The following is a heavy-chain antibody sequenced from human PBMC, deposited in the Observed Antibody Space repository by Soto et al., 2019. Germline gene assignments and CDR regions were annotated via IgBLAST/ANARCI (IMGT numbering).Heavy chain of an antibody. CDR1: GDSVSSDRSF. CDR3: ARIEYTESEYYHITPV. J-gene: IGHJ4*03. Sequence: SRPLTLPCVMCGDSVSSDRSFWNCIGTSPSSGLEWLGRTFYRSKWYNDYAVSLKGRISINADTSKNQFSLQLNSVTPEDTAVYYSARIEYTESEYYHITPVRGQVNLVPVSS. D-gene: IGHD2-8*01. CDR2: TFYRSKWYN. V-gene: IGHV6-1*01.